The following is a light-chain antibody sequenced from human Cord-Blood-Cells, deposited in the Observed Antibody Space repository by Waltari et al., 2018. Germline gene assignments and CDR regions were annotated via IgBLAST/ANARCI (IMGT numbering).Light chain of an antibody. CDR1: QGISNY. J-gene: IGKJ1*01. CDR2: AAS. CDR3: QKYNSAPWT. V-gene: IGKV1-27*01. Sequence: DLQMTQSPSSLSASVGDSVTITCRASQGISNYLAWYQQKPGKVPKLLIYAASALQSGVPSRFSGSGSWTDFTLTISSLQPEDVATYYGQKYNSAPWTFGQGTKVEIK.